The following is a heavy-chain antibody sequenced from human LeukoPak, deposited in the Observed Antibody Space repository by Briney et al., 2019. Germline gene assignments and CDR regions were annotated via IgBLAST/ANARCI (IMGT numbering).Heavy chain of an antibody. J-gene: IGHJ3*02. CDR3: ARGRGRVAGTVKINDAFDI. CDR1: GYTFLNYD. D-gene: IGHD6-19*01. Sequence: ASVKVSCKASGYTFLNYDFTWVRQAPGQGLEWMGWISAHNYNTKYAQRFQGRVTMTADTSTTTAYMELRSLRSDDTAVYYCARGRGRVAGTVKINDAFDIWGQGTMVTVSS. V-gene: IGHV1-18*01. CDR2: ISAHNYNT.